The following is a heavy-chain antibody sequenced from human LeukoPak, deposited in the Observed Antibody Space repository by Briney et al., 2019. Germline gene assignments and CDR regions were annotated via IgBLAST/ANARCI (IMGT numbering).Heavy chain of an antibody. Sequence: SETLSLTCTVSGGSISSYYWSWIRQPPGKGLEWIGYIYYSGSTSYNPSLKSRVTISVDTSKNQFSLKLSSVTAADTAVYYCARDGGNFDIDYWGQGTLVTVSS. J-gene: IGHJ4*02. CDR3: ARDGGNFDIDY. CDR2: IYYSGST. CDR1: GGSISSYY. V-gene: IGHV4-59*01. D-gene: IGHD4-23*01.